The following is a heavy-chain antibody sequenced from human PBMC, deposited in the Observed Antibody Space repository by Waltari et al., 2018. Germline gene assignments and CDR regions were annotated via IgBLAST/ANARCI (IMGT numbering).Heavy chain of an antibody. CDR1: GYSLSSCYY. D-gene: IGHD6-13*01. CDR3: ARQYSSSWYLDY. Sequence: QVQLQESGPGLVKPSETLSLTCAVPGYSLSSCYYWGWPRQPPGKGLEWSGSIYHSGSTYYNPSLKSRVTISVDTSKNQFSLKLSSVTAADTAVYYCARQYSSSWYLDYWGQGTLVTVSS. J-gene: IGHJ4*02. V-gene: IGHV4-38-2*01. CDR2: IYHSGST.